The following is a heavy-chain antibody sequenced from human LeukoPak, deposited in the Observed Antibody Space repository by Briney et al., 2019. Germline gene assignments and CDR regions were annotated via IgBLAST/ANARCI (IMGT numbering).Heavy chain of an antibody. J-gene: IGHJ4*02. Sequence: GGSLRLSCTTSGFTFGEYGFNWVRQAPGKGLVWVGFIRSKVHDSTPQYAASVKGRFTISRDDSKDTAYLQMINLKTEDIAIYYCTRAGGFDNFLDYWGQGTPVTVSS. V-gene: IGHV3-49*04. CDR1: GFTFGEYG. CDR2: IRSKVHDSTP. CDR3: TRAGGFDNFLDY. D-gene: IGHD5-12*01.